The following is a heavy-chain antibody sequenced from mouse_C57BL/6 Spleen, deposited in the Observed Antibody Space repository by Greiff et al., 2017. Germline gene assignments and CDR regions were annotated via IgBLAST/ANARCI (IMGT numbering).Heavy chain of an antibody. D-gene: IGHD2-5*01. CDR1: GYTFTSYW. J-gene: IGHJ1*03. V-gene: IGHV1-69*01. CDR2: IDPSDSYT. CDR3: ARGKTGYSNYGYFDV. Sequence: QVQLQQPGAELVMPGASVKLSCKASGYTFTSYWMHWVKQRPGQGLEWIGEIDPSDSYTNYNQKFKGKSTLTVDKSSSTAYMQLSSLTSEDSAVYYCARGKTGYSNYGYFDVWGTGTTVTVSS.